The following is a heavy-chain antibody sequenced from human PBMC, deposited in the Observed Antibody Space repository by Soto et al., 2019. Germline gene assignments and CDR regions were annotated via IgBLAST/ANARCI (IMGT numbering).Heavy chain of an antibody. Sequence: SETLSLSCTVSGGSISSGDYYWSWIRQTPGKGLEWIGYIYYSGSTYYNPSLKSRVTISVDTSKNQFSLKLSSVTAADTAVYYCARDSGYDSSGYYYLSGMDVWGQGTTVTVSS. CDR3: ARDSGYDSSGYYYLSGMDV. CDR2: IYYSGST. CDR1: GGSISSGDYY. V-gene: IGHV4-30-4*01. D-gene: IGHD3-22*01. J-gene: IGHJ6*02.